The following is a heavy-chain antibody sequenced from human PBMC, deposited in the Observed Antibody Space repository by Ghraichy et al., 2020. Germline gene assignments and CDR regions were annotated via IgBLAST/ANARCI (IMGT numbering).Heavy chain of an antibody. J-gene: IGHJ4*02. CDR3: ANGDSSGYGFDY. Sequence: SETLSLTCTVSGGSISSYYWSWIRQPAGKGLEWIGRIYTSGSTNYNPSHKSRVTMAVETSKNQSSLKLSSGTGADTAGDYCANGDSSGYGFDYWGQGTLVTVSS. D-gene: IGHD3-22*01. CDR1: GGSISSYY. V-gene: IGHV4-4*07. CDR2: IYTSGST.